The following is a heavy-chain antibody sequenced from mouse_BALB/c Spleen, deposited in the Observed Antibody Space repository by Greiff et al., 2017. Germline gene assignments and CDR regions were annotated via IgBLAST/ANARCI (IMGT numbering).Heavy chain of an antibody. D-gene: IGHD1-2*01. CDR3: ARDDEDSFPFAY. CDR1: GFTFSDFY. J-gene: IGHJ3*01. V-gene: IGHV7-1*02. CDR2: SRNKANDYTT. Sequence: EVNVVESGGGLVQPGGSLRLSCATSGFTFSDFYMEWVRQPPGKRLEWIAASRNKANDYTTEYSASVKGRFIVSRDTSQSILYLQMNALTAEDTAIYYCARDDEDSFPFAYWGQGTLVTVSA.